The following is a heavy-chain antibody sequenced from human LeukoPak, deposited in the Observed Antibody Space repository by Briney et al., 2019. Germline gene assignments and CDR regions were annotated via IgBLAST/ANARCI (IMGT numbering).Heavy chain of an antibody. CDR2: IWYDGSNK. V-gene: IGHV3-33*01. Sequence: GGSLRLSCAASGFTFSSYGMHWVRQAPVKGLEWVAVIWYDGSNKYYADSVKGRFTISRDNSKNTLYLQMNSLRAEDTAVYYCARVSFGAHDYWGQGTLVTVSS. CDR1: GFTFSSYG. J-gene: IGHJ4*02. CDR3: ARVSFGAHDY. D-gene: IGHD3-3*01.